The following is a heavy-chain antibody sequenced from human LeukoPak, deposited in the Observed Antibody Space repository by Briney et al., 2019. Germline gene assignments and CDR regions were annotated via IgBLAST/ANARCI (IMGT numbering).Heavy chain of an antibody. CDR2: ISSSGSTI. Sequence: PGGSLRLSCAASGFTFSSYGMHWVRQAPGKGLEWVSYISSSGSTIYYADSVKGRFTISRDNAKNSLYPQMNSLRAEDTAVYYCAIYLEEGYSSSWYGPYYYYYYMDVWGKGTTVTVSS. D-gene: IGHD6-13*01. CDR1: GFTFSSYG. J-gene: IGHJ6*03. CDR3: AIYLEEGYSSSWYGPYYYYYYMDV. V-gene: IGHV3-48*01.